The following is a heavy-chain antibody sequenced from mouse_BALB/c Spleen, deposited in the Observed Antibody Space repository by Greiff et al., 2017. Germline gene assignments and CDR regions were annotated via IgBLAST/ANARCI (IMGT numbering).Heavy chain of an antibody. Sequence: QVQLKQSGPGLVQPSQSLSITCTVSGFSLTSYGVHWVRQSPGKGLEWLGVIWSGGSTDYNAAFISRLSISKDNSKSQVFFKMNSLQADDTAIYYCARNRHYYNAMDYWGQGTSVTVSS. V-gene: IGHV2-4-1*01. D-gene: IGHD1-2*01. J-gene: IGHJ4*01. CDR1: GFSLTSYG. CDR2: IWSGGST. CDR3: ARNRHYYNAMDY.